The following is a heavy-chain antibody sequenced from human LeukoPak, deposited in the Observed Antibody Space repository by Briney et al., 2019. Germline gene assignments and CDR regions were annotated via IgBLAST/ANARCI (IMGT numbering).Heavy chain of an antibody. Sequence: SETLSLTCTVSGGSISSYCWSWIRQPPGKGLEWIGYIYYSGSTNYNPSLKSRVTISVDTSKNQFSLKLSSVTAADTAVYYCARDSYYDSSGYFWFDPWGQGTLVTVSS. V-gene: IGHV4-59*01. CDR2: IYYSGST. D-gene: IGHD3-22*01. CDR3: ARDSYYDSSGYFWFDP. CDR1: GGSISSYC. J-gene: IGHJ5*02.